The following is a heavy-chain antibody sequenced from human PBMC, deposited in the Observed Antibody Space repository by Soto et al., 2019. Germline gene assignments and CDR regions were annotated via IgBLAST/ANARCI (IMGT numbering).Heavy chain of an antibody. D-gene: IGHD2-2*01. J-gene: IGHJ4*02. CDR1: GDSVRSGSFY. CDR2: IDYTGRT. CDR3: ARDSTAFVFDY. V-gene: IGHV4-61*03. Sequence: QVQLQESGPGRVKPSETLSLTCTVSGDSVRSGSFYWSWIRQPPGKGLEWIGNIDYTGRTRYNPSLKSRVTISIDPSKNHFALNLTSVTAADTAIYYCARDSTAFVFDYWGQGALVTVSS.